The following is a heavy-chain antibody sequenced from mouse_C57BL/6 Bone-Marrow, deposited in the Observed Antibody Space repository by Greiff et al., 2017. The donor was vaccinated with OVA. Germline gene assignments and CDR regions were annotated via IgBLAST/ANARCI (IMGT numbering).Heavy chain of an antibody. CDR1: GYTFTSYW. CDR3: ASPPSNYGSSKDY. D-gene: IGHD1-1*01. V-gene: IGHV1-55*01. CDR2: IYPGSGST. J-gene: IGHJ2*01. Sequence: VQLQQPGAELVKPGASVKMSCKASGYTFTSYWITWVKQRPGQGLEWIGDIYPGSGSTNYNENFKSTATLTVDTSSSTAYMQLSSLTYEDSAVYSCASPPSNYGSSKDYWGHGTTLTVSS.